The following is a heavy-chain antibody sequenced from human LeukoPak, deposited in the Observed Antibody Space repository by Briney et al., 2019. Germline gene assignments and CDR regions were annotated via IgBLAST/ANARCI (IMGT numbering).Heavy chain of an antibody. D-gene: IGHD2-21*02. Sequence: PGGSLRLSCAASGFTFSSYAMSWVRQAPGKGLEWVSAISGSGGSTYYADSVKGRFTISRDTAKNTLYLQMNSLRVEDTAVYYCARFVVVTAGDYWGQGTLVTVSS. V-gene: IGHV3-23*01. CDR2: ISGSGGST. CDR3: ARFVVVTAGDY. J-gene: IGHJ4*01. CDR1: GFTFSSYA.